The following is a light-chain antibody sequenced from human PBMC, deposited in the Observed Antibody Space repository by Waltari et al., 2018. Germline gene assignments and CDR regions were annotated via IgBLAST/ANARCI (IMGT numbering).Light chain of an antibody. Sequence: EVVMTQSPATLSISPGERVTLSCRASQSVRSDLAWYQQKPGQAPRLLIYGASTRATLIPARFSGSGSGTEFTLTISSLQSEDFAVYYCQQYNNWPPAFGGGTKLEIK. CDR3: QQYNNWPPA. CDR2: GAS. CDR1: QSVRSD. V-gene: IGKV3-15*01. J-gene: IGKJ4*01.